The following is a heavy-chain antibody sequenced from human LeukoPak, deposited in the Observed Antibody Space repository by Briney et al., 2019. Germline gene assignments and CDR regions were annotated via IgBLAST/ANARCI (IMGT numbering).Heavy chain of an antibody. Sequence: ASVKVSCKASEYTFTGYYMHWVRQAPGQGLEWMGWINPNSGTNYAQEFQGRVTMTRDTSITTAYMDLSSLRSDDTAVYYCARSPGSSGHVDYWGQGTLVTVSS. CDR1: EYTFTGYY. D-gene: IGHD5-12*01. V-gene: IGHV1-2*02. J-gene: IGHJ4*02. CDR2: INPNSGT. CDR3: ARSPGSSGHVDY.